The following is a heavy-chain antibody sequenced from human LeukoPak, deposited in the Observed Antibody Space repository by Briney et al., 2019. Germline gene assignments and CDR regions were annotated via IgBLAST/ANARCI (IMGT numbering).Heavy chain of an antibody. D-gene: IGHD6-19*01. J-gene: IGHJ4*02. CDR3: AKGRIAVAGTTEF. CDR1: GFTFSDYA. V-gene: IGHV3-23*01. Sequence: SGGSLRLSCAASGFTFSDYAMSWVRQAPGKGLEWVSGISGSGGSTHYADSVRGRFTISRGNSKNTLSVQMNGLRAEDTAVYYCAKGRIAVAGTTEFWGQGTLVAVS. CDR2: ISGSGGST.